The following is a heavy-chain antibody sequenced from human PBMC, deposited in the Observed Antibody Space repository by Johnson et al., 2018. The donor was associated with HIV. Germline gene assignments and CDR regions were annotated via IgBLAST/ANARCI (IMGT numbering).Heavy chain of an antibody. CDR1: GFIFDDHG. J-gene: IGHJ3*02. V-gene: IGHV3-66*01. D-gene: IGHD6-13*01. CDR3: ARSLIAAADAFDI. Sequence: VQLVESGGGLVQPGASLRLSSAASGFIFDDHGMTWVRQAPGKGLEWVSLIYSGGSTYYAHSVKGRFTISRDNSKNTLYLQMNSLRAEDTAVYYCARSLIAAADAFDIWGQGTMVTVSS. CDR2: IYSGGST.